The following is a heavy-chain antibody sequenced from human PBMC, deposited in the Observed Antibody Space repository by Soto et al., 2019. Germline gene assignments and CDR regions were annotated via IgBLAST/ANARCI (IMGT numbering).Heavy chain of an antibody. CDR2: IYHGGST. CDR1: GGSVSSGSW. D-gene: IGHD1-26*01. Sequence: QVQLQESGPGLVKPSETLSLTCAVSGGSVSSGSWWWWGLQHPGKGVVGIGEIYHGGSTNYNTSLKSRVPKSVDKSRNQFSLKLSSVTAADTAVDYCAGRWGAGSVDYWGQGTLVTVAS. J-gene: IGHJ4*02. CDR3: AGRWGAGSVDY. V-gene: IGHV4-4*02.